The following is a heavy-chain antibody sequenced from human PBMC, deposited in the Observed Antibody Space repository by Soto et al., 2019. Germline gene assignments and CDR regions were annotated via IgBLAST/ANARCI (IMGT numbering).Heavy chain of an antibody. J-gene: IGHJ6*03. CDR1: GGSISSSSYY. V-gene: IGHV4-39*01. Sequence: PSETLSLTCTVSGGSISSSSYYWGWIRQPPGKGLEWIGSIYYSGSTYYNPSLKSRVTISVDTSKNQFSLKLSSVTAADTAVYYCARTHSSSSYYYYYMDVWGKGTTVTVSS. CDR3: ARTHSSSSYYYYYMDV. D-gene: IGHD6-13*01. CDR2: IYYSGST.